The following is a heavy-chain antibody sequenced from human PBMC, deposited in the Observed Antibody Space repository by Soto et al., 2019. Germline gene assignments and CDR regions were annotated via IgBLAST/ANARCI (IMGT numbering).Heavy chain of an antibody. CDR3: ARGRGSGWDRNAFDY. CDR1: GGSISSYY. CDR2: IYYSGST. Sequence: QVQLQESGPGLVKPSETLSLTCTVSGGSISSYYWSWIRQPPGKGLEWIGYIYYSGSTNYNPSLKSRVTISVDTSKNQFSLKLSSVTAADTAVYYCARGRGSGWDRNAFDYWGQGTLVTVSS. J-gene: IGHJ4*02. D-gene: IGHD6-19*01. V-gene: IGHV4-59*01.